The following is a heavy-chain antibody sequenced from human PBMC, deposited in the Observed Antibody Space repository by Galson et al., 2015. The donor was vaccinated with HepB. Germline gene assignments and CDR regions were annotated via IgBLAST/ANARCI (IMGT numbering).Heavy chain of an antibody. CDR3: AKDRAITFGGADAFDI. CDR1: GFTFSSYG. V-gene: IGHV3-33*06. J-gene: IGHJ3*02. D-gene: IGHD3-16*01. CDR2: IWYDGSNK. Sequence: SLRLSCAASGFTFSSYGMHWVRQAPGKGLEWVAVIWYDGSNKYYADSVKGRFTIFRDNSKNTLYLQMNSLRADDTAVYYCAKDRAITFGGADAFDIWGQGTMVTVSS.